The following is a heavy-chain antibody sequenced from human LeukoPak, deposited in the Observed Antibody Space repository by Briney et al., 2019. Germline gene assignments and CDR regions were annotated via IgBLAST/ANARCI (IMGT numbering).Heavy chain of an antibody. V-gene: IGHV3-72*01. Sequence: PGGSLRLSCAASGFTFSNAWMSWVRQAPGKGLGWVGRTRNKANSYTTEYAASVKGRFTISRDDSQNSLYLQMNSLKIEDTATYYCARDGGSVQLDYWGQGTLVTVSS. CDR2: TRNKANSYTT. CDR3: ARDGGSVQLDY. D-gene: IGHD1-26*01. CDR1: GFTFSNAW. J-gene: IGHJ4*02.